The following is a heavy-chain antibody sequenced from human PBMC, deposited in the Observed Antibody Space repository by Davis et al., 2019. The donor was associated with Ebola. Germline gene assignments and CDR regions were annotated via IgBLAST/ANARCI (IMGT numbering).Heavy chain of an antibody. CDR1: GYSFIGYE. D-gene: IGHD1-26*01. J-gene: IGHJ5*02. CDR3: ARDLARGPTRPLEP. Sequence: ASVKVSCKASGYSFIGYEMHWVRQAPGQGLEWLGWINPNSGDTKYAHKFQGRVTMTRDTSISTVYMDLSGLRSDDTAVYYCARDLARGPTRPLEPWGQGTLVTVSS. CDR2: INPNSGDT. V-gene: IGHV1-2*02.